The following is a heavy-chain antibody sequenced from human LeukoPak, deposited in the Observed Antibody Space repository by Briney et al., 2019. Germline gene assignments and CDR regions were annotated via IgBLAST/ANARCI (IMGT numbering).Heavy chain of an antibody. J-gene: IGHJ4*02. CDR1: GFTFSSYG. Sequence: GGSLRLSCAASGFTFSSYGMSWVRQAPGKGLEWVSAISGSGGSTYYADSVKGRFTISRDNSKNTLYLQMNSLRAEDTAVYYCASRPLYSSSHNLFDYWGQGTLVTVSS. CDR2: ISGSGGST. V-gene: IGHV3-23*01. D-gene: IGHD6-13*01. CDR3: ASRPLYSSSHNLFDY.